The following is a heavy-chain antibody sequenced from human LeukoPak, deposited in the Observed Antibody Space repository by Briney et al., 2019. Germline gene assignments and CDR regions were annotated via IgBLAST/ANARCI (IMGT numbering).Heavy chain of an antibody. Sequence: ASETLSLTCTVSGGSISSSGYYWGWIRQPPGKGLEWIGYIYYSGSTNYNPSLKSRVTISVDTSKNQFSLKLSSVTAADTAVYYCARGGSYYDILTGYYGGVGYYFDYWGQGTLVTVSS. V-gene: IGHV4-61*08. D-gene: IGHD3-9*01. CDR3: ARGGSYYDILTGYYGGVGYYFDY. J-gene: IGHJ4*02. CDR2: IYYSGST. CDR1: GGSISSSGYY.